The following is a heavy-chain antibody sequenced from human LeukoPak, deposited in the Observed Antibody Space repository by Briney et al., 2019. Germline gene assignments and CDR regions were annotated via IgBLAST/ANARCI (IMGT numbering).Heavy chain of an antibody. CDR2: IYYSGST. J-gene: IGHJ4*02. D-gene: IGHD2-15*01. CDR1: GGPISSGGYY. V-gene: IGHV4-31*03. Sequence: SETLSLTCTVSGGPISSGGYYWSWIRQHPGKGLEWIGYIYYSGSTYYNPSLKSRVTISVDTSKNQFSLKLSSVTAADTAVYYCARTYCSGGSCYSEHFDYWGQGTLVTVSS. CDR3: ARTYCSGGSCYSEHFDY.